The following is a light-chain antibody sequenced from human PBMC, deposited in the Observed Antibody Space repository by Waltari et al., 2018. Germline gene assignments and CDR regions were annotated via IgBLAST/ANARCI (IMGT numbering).Light chain of an antibody. CDR3: SSRNGRADQVV. CDR1: SPRTSY. J-gene: IGLJ3*02. Sequence: SSELTQDPGASVALGQTFTITCQGDSPRTSYATWYQLKPGQAPVLVIYGKDKRPSGIPDRFSGYSSGTTSSLTITGAQAEDEADYYCSSRNGRADQVVFAGGTKVTVL. CDR2: GKD. V-gene: IGLV3-19*01.